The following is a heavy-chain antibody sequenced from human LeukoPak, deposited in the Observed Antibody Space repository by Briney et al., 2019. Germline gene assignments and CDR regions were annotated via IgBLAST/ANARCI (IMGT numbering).Heavy chain of an antibody. Sequence: GGSLRLSCAASGFPFYNYWMTWVRQAPGKGLEWVANINQDGNEKYHVDSVKGRFTISRDNAKNSLYLQMDILRAEDTAVYYCAGDRKTTTVTTGLDDAFDIWGQGTMVTVSS. J-gene: IGHJ3*02. CDR2: INQDGNEK. V-gene: IGHV3-7*01. CDR3: AGDRKTTTVTTGLDDAFDI. D-gene: IGHD4-17*01. CDR1: GFPFYNYW.